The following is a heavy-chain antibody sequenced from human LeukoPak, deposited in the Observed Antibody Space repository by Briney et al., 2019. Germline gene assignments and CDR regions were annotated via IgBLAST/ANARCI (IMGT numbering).Heavy chain of an antibody. CDR1: GFTFSRYT. CDR3: AKDVPAAYFDY. Sequence: PGGSLRLSCAASGFTFSRYTMNWVRQAPGKGLEWVSYISSSGSTKYYADSVKGRFTISRDNSKNTLYLQVNSLRAEDTAVYFCAKDVPAAYFDYWGQGTLVTVSS. V-gene: IGHV3-48*01. J-gene: IGHJ4*02. D-gene: IGHD2-2*01. CDR2: ISSSGSTK.